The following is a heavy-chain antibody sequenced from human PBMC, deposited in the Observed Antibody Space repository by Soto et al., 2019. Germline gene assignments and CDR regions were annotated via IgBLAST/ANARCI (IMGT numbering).Heavy chain of an antibody. J-gene: IGHJ4*02. CDR1: WGTCGDHG. CDR3: AKDKTGCISTNCPIDY. D-gene: IGHD2-2*01. V-gene: IGHV3-23*01. CDR2: ITGTGGST. Sequence: GGLNRHCDGAAWGTCGDHGGRCIRQTPGKGLEWVSAITGTGGSTYYADSVKGRFTISRDNSKNTLYLQMNSLRAEDTAVYYCAKDKTGCISTNCPIDYWGQGTLVTVSS.